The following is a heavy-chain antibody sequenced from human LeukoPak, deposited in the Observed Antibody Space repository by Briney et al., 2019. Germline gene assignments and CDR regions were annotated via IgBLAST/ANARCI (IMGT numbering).Heavy chain of an antibody. V-gene: IGHV3-23*01. D-gene: IGHD3-3*02. J-gene: IGHJ6*02. CDR3: AKVAGARIFGVVYYGMDV. CDR1: GFTFSSSA. CDR2: ISNNGGYT. Sequence: GGSLRLSCAASGFTFSSSAMSWVRQAPGKGLEWVSAISNNGGYTYYADSVQGRFTISRDNSKSTLCLQMYSLRAEDTAVYYCAKVAGARIFGVVYYGMDVWGQGTTVTVSS.